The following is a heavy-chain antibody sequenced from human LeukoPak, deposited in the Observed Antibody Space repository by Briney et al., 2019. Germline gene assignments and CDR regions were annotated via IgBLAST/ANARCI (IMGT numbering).Heavy chain of an antibody. V-gene: IGHV1-8*01. CDR2: MNPNSGNT. J-gene: IGHJ4*02. CDR1: GYTFTSYD. CDR3: ARVVDTAMVLVLYYFDY. Sequence: GASVKVSCKASGYTFTSYDINWVRQATGQGLEWMGWMNPNSGNTGYAQKLQGRVTMTTDTSTSTAYMELRSLRSDDTAVYYCARVVDTAMVLVLYYFDYWGQGTLVTVSS. D-gene: IGHD5-18*01.